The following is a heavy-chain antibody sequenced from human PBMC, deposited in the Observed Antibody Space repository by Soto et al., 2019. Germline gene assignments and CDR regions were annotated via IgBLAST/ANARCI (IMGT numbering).Heavy chain of an antibody. Sequence: SETPPLTCTVSGGSISSCSYYWSWLRQPPGKGLEWIGYIYYSGSTNYNPSLKSRVTISVDTSKNQFSLKLSSVTAADTAVYYCARLGGPAPLLYYFDYWGQGTLVTVSS. CDR2: IYYSGST. V-gene: IGHV4-61*01. CDR1: GGSISSCSYY. D-gene: IGHD1-26*01. CDR3: ARLGGPAPLLYYFDY. J-gene: IGHJ4*02.